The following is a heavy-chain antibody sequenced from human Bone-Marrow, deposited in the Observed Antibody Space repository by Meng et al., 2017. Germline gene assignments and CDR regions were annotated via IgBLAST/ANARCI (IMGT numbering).Heavy chain of an antibody. Sequence: GESLKISCAASGFTFSSYAVHWVRQAPGKGLEWVAVIAYDGSNKYYADSVKGRFTISRDNSKNTLYLQMNSLRAEDTAVYYCAIARIGNWFDPWGQGTLVTVSS. CDR2: IAYDGSNK. J-gene: IGHJ5*02. V-gene: IGHV3-30*04. CDR3: AIARIGNWFDP. CDR1: GFTFSSYA. D-gene: IGHD2-15*01.